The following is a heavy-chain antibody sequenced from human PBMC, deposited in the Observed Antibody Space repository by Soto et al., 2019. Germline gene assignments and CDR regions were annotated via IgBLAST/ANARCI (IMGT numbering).Heavy chain of an antibody. CDR3: NRGGYYDSSGYSY. CDR1: GFTFGDYA. V-gene: IGHV3-49*03. CDR2: IRSKAYGGTT. Sequence: QAGGSLRLSCTASGFTFGDYAMSWFRQAPGKGLEWVGFIRSKAYGGTTEYAASVKGRFTISRDDSKSIAYLQMNSLKTEDTAVYYCNRGGYYDSSGYSYWGQGTLVTVSS. J-gene: IGHJ4*02. D-gene: IGHD3-22*01.